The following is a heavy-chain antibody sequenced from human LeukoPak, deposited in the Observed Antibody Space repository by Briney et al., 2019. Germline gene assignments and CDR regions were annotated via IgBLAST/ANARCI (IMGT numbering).Heavy chain of an antibody. Sequence: PGGSLRLSCAASGFTFSSYGMHWVRQAPGKGLEWVAVISYDGSNKYYADSVKGRFTISRDNSKNTLYLQMNSLRAEDTAVYYCAKENDPELLWFGDHYYYYGMDVWGQGTTVTVSS. CDR2: ISYDGSNK. J-gene: IGHJ6*02. V-gene: IGHV3-30*18. D-gene: IGHD3-10*01. CDR1: GFTFSSYG. CDR3: AKENDPELLWFGDHYYYYGMDV.